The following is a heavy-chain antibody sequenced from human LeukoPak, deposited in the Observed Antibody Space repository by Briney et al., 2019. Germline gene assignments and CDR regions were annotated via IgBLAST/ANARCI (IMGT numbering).Heavy chain of an antibody. Sequence: GASVKVSCKASGYTFTSYEINWVRQATGQGLEWMGWMKPNSGNTGYAQKCQGRVTMTRNTSISPACMELSSLRSEDTAVYYCARKVNPTNPDFWSGYDAFDIWGQGTMVTVSS. CDR2: MKPNSGNT. CDR3: ARKVNPTNPDFWSGYDAFDI. CDR1: GYTFTSYE. J-gene: IGHJ3*02. V-gene: IGHV1-8*01. D-gene: IGHD3-3*01.